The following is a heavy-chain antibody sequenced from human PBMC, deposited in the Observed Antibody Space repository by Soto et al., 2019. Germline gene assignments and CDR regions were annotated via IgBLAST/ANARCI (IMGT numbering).Heavy chain of an antibody. Sequence: GASVKVSCKASGGTFSSNAISWVRQAPGQGLEWMGGIIPIFGTANYAQKFQGRVTITADKSTSTAYMELSSLRSEDTAVYYCGVNEYQLLYYYGMDVWGQGTTVTVSS. CDR2: IIPIFGTA. CDR3: GVNEYQLLYYYGMDV. J-gene: IGHJ6*02. D-gene: IGHD2-2*01. V-gene: IGHV1-69*06. CDR1: GGTFSSNA.